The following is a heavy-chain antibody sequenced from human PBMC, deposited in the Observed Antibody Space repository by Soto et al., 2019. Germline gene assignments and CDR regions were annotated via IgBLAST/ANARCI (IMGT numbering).Heavy chain of an antibody. CDR1: GFTFTNYA. V-gene: IGHV3-23*01. CDR3: AKEGHYYDSSGPTGDFDY. Sequence: GGSLRLSCAASGFTFTNYAMTWVRQAPGRGLEWVSSISGSGETTYYADAVEGRFTISRDNSKNTLYLQMNSLRAEDTAVYYCAKEGHYYDSSGPTGDFDYWGQGTLVTVSS. D-gene: IGHD3-22*01. J-gene: IGHJ4*02. CDR2: ISGSGETT.